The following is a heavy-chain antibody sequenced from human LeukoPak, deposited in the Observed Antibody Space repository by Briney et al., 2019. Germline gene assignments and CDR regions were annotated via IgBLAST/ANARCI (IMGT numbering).Heavy chain of an antibody. CDR1: GYTFISYG. CDR2: ISAYNGNT. J-gene: IGHJ5*02. V-gene: IGHV1-18*01. D-gene: IGHD1-26*01. Sequence: ASVKVSCKASGYTFISYGISWVRQAPGQGLGWMGWISAYNGNTNYAQKLQGRVTMTTDTSTSTAYMELRSLRSDDTAVYYCARDIKRSRARWENLGFDPWGQGTLVTVSS. CDR3: ARDIKRSRARWENLGFDP.